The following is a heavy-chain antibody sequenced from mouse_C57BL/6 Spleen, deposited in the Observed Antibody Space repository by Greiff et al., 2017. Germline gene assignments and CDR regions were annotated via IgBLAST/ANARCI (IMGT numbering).Heavy chain of an antibody. CDR1: GYTFTSYW. D-gene: IGHD2-1*01. J-gene: IGHJ4*01. CDR2: IVPDSGGT. CDR3: ARSGVYYCKKDAMDY. V-gene: IGHV1-72*01. Sequence: QVQLQQPGAELMKPGASVKLSCKASGYTFTSYWMHWVKQRPGRGLEWIGRIVPDSGGTKYNEKFKSKATLTVDKPYSTAYMQLSSLTSEDSAVNYCARSGVYYCKKDAMDYWGQGTSVTVSS.